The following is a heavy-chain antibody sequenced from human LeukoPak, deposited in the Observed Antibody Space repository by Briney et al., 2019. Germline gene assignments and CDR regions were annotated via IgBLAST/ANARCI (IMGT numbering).Heavy chain of an antibody. V-gene: IGHV4-34*01. J-gene: IGHJ4*02. D-gene: IGHD6-13*01. CDR2: INHSGST. CDR1: GGSFSGYY. Sequence: SETLSLTCAVYGGSFSGYYWSWIRQPPGKGLEWIGEINHSGSTNYNPSLKSRVTISVDTSENQFSLKLSSVTAADTAVYYCARARSGYSRARSLYYFDYWGQGTLVTVSS. CDR3: ARARSGYSRARSLYYFDY.